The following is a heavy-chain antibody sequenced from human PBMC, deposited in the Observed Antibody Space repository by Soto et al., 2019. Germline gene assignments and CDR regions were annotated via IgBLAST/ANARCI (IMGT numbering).Heavy chain of an antibody. CDR2: IDPSDSYT. D-gene: IGHD5-12*01. CDR3: ARHSPGRWLQSEGAYYI. V-gene: IGHV5-10-1*01. Sequence: PGESLKISCQGSGYSFTSYWIHWVRQMPGKGLEWMGRIDPSDSYTNYSPSFQGHVTISADKSISTAYLQWSSLKASDTAMYYCARHSPGRWLQSEGAYYICGKGTMVTVSS. J-gene: IGHJ3*02. CDR1: GYSFTSYW.